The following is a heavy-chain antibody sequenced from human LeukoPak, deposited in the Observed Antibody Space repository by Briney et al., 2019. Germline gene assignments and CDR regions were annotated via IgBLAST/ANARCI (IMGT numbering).Heavy chain of an antibody. J-gene: IGHJ4*02. Sequence: GGSLRLSCAASGFTFSSYAMSWVRQAPGKGLEWVSVIYSGGSTYYADSVKGRFTISRDNSKNTLYLQMNSLRAEDTAVYYCARGLRTYFDYWGQGTLVTVSS. CDR3: ARGLRTYFDY. CDR1: GFTFSSYA. V-gene: IGHV3-53*01. CDR2: IYSGGST.